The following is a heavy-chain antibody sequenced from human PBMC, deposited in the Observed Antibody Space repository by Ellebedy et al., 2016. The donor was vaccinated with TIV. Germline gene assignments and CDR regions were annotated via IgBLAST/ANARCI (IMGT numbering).Heavy chain of an antibody. V-gene: IGHV3-30*03. J-gene: IGHJ6*02. CDR1: GFTFSSYG. CDR3: ARRAYYYGSGSLPTDRYYYYGMDG. Sequence: GGSLRLSXAASGFTFSSYGMHWVRQAPGKGLEWVAVISYDGSNKYYADSVKGRFTISRDNSKNTLYLQMNSLRAEDTAVYYCARRAYYYGSGSLPTDRYYYYGMDGWGQGTTVTVSS. CDR2: ISYDGSNK. D-gene: IGHD3-10*01.